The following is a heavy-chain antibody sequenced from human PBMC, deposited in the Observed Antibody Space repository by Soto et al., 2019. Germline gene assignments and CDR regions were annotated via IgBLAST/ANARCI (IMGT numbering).Heavy chain of an antibody. CDR1: GFTVSTKY. CDR3: ARDPWAADY. Sequence: EVQLVESGGGLVQPGGSLRLSRAASGFTVSTKYMSWVRQAPGKGLEWVSVIYRGGSTFYADSVRGRFTISRDNSKNTVNLQMNSRRAEDTAVYYCARDPWAADYWGQGTLVTVSS. V-gene: IGHV3-66*01. D-gene: IGHD3-16*01. CDR2: IYRGGST. J-gene: IGHJ4*02.